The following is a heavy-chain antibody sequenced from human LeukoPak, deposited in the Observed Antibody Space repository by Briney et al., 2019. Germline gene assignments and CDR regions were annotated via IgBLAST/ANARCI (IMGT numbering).Heavy chain of an antibody. Sequence: GGSLRLSCAASGFTFSSNYMSWVRQAPGKGLEWVSVIYSGGSTYYADSVKGRFTISRDNSKNTLYLQMNSLRAEDTAVYYCARYPNYDSSGYYLDAFDIWGQGTMVTVSS. J-gene: IGHJ3*02. D-gene: IGHD3-22*01. CDR1: GFTFSSNY. CDR3: ARYPNYDSSGYYLDAFDI. V-gene: IGHV3-53*01. CDR2: IYSGGST.